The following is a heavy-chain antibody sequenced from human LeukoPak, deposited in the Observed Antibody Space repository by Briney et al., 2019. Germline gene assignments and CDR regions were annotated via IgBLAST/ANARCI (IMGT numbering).Heavy chain of an antibody. V-gene: IGHV4-39*07. J-gene: IGHJ5*02. CDR2: IYYSGST. Sequence: PSETLSLTCTVSGGSISSSSYYWGWIRQPPGKGLEWIGSIYYSGSTYYNPSLKSRVTISVDTSKNQFSLKLSSVTAADTAVYYCARDSRLRRTGFDPWGQGTLVTVSS. CDR3: ARDSRLRRTGFDP. CDR1: GGSISSSSYY. D-gene: IGHD4-17*01.